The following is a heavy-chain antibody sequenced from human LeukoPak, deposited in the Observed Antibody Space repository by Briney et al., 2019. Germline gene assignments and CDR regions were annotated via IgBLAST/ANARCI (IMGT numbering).Heavy chain of an antibody. J-gene: IGHJ5*02. CDR3: ARADSTKWWGLDP. D-gene: IGHD2-2*01. Sequence: GGSLRLSCAASGFNITKTYLMWARQAPGKRLEWVSVTYAGGASWYGDFVEGRFTISRDNSKNTVYLQMNGLRGDDTAIYYCARADSTKWWGLDPWGQGTLVTVAS. V-gene: IGHV3-53*01. CDR2: TYAGGAS. CDR1: GFNITKTY.